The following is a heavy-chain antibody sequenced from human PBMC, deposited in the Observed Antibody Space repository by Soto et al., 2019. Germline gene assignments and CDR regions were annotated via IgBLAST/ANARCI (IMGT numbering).Heavy chain of an antibody. CDR2: VSFDGSST. V-gene: IGHV3-30*18. CDR1: GFNFNNYA. Sequence: QVQVVESGGGVVRPGRSLSLSCAASGFNFNNYAMHWVRQAPGKGLEWVAVVSFDGSSTYYADSVKGRFTISRDSSNNTVSLQLNSSINEDTASYYCAKAGWGGDYYYGLDVWGQGTTVTVSS. J-gene: IGHJ6*02. CDR3: AKAGWGGDYYYGLDV. D-gene: IGHD2-21*01.